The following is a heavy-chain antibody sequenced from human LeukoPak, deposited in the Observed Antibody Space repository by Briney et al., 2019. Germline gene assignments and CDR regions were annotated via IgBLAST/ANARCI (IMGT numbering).Heavy chain of an antibody. Sequence: GGPLRLSCAASGFTFSSYGMHWVRQAPGKGLEWVAVIWYDGSNKYYADSVKGRFTISRDNSKNTLYLQMNSLRAEDTAVYYCARDRDYGGNSPDAFDIWGQGTMVTVSS. D-gene: IGHD4-23*01. V-gene: IGHV3-33*01. CDR2: IWYDGSNK. CDR1: GFTFSSYG. CDR3: ARDRDYGGNSPDAFDI. J-gene: IGHJ3*02.